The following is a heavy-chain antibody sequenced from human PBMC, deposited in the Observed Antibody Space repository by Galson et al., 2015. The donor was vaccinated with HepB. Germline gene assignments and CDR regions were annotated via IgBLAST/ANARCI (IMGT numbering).Heavy chain of an antibody. CDR1: GVTFSSYT. CDR3: ARSVRAAYYYDSSGYYDY. D-gene: IGHD3-22*01. J-gene: IGHJ4*02. CDR2: IIPILGIA. Sequence: SVKLSCKASGVTFSSYTISWVRQAPGQGLEWMGRIIPILGIANYAQKFQGRVTITADKSTSTAYMELSSLRSEDTAVYYCARSVRAAYYYDSSGYYDYWGQGTLVTVSS. V-gene: IGHV1-69*02.